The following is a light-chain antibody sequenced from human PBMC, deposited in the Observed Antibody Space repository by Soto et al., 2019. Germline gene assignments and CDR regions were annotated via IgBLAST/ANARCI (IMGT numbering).Light chain of an antibody. Sequence: EIVVTQSTGTLSLSPGARATLFCRASQSVSSSYLAWYQQKPGQAPRLLIYAASSRATGISDRFSGSGSGTDFTLIINRLDPEDSAVYYCQHNGRSFGQGTRLEI. CDR3: QHNGRS. J-gene: IGKJ5*01. CDR1: QSVSSSY. V-gene: IGKV3-20*01. CDR2: AAS.